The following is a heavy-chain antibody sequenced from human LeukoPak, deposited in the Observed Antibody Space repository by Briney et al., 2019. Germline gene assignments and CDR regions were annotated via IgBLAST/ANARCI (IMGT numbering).Heavy chain of an antibody. V-gene: IGHV3-11*01. J-gene: IGHJ4*02. Sequence: GGSMRLSCAASGFTFSDYYMSWIRQAPGKGLEWISYISSSGDTVYYADSVKGRFTISRDNAKNSLYLQMNSLRAEDTAVYYCARAKVGFGDLFDYWGQGTLVTVSS. CDR3: ARAKVGFGDLFDY. D-gene: IGHD3-10*01. CDR1: GFTFSDYY. CDR2: ISSSGDTV.